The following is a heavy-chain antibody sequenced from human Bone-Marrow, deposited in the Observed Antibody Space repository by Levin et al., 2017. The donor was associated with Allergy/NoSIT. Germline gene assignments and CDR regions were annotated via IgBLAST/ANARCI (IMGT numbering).Heavy chain of an antibody. CDR2: IYTSGST. J-gene: IGHJ4*02. V-gene: IGHV4-61*02. Sequence: SETLSLTCTVSGGSISSGSYYWSWIRQPAGKGLEWIGRIYTSGSTNYNPSLKSRVTISVDTSKNQFSLKLSSVTAADTAVYYCARDRGAAAGDFDYWGQGTLVTVSS. D-gene: IGHD6-13*01. CDR3: ARDRGAAAGDFDY. CDR1: GGSISSGSYY.